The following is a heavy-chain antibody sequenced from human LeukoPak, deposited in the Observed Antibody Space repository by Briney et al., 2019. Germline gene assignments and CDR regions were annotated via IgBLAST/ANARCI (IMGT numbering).Heavy chain of an antibody. D-gene: IGHD2-2*01. CDR1: RFTFSSYG. V-gene: IGHV3-30*02. CDR3: AKSSFCSSTSCYLPLDS. CDR2: IRFDGSTK. J-gene: IGHJ4*02. Sequence: PGGSLRLSCAASRFTFSSYGMHWVRQAPGKGLEWVAFIRFDGSTKYYADSVKGRYTISRDNSENTLYPQMNSLRAEDTAVYYCAKSSFCSSTSCYLPLDSWGKGTLVSVSS.